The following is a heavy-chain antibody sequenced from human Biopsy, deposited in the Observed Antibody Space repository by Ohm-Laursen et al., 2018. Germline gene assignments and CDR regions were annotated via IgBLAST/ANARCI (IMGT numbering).Heavy chain of an antibody. CDR2: INPSGSTT. CDR1: GYSFTSYY. V-gene: IGHV1-46*01. J-gene: IGHJ4*02. D-gene: IGHD6-19*01. CDR3: ARNTGWYGDLYYFDY. Sequence: APVKVSCKAAGYSFTSYYMHWVRQAPGQGLEWMGMINPSGSTTSYPQIFQGRVTMTRDTSKSTVYMELSSLRSADTAVYFCARNTGWYGDLYYFDYWGQGTLVTVSS.